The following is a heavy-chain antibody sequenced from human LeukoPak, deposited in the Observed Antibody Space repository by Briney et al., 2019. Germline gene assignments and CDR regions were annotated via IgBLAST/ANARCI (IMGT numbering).Heavy chain of an antibody. Sequence: ASVKVSCKASGYTFTSYAMNWVRQAPGQGLEWMGWINTNTGNPTYAQGFTGRFVFSLDTSVSTAYLQISSLKAEDTAVYYCARVLRPITYDASDIWGQGTMVTVSS. CDR3: ARVLRPITYDASDI. V-gene: IGHV7-4-1*02. D-gene: IGHD3-16*01. J-gene: IGHJ3*02. CDR1: GYTFTSYA. CDR2: INTNTGNP.